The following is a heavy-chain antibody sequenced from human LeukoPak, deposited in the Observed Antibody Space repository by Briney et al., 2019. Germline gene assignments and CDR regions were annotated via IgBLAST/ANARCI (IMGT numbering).Heavy chain of an antibody. CDR3: ARVPHYDILTGYNMDV. J-gene: IGHJ6*02. CDR1: GGSFSGYY. V-gene: IGHV4-34*01. Sequence: SETLSLTCAVYGGSFSGYYWSWIRQPPGKGLEWIGEINHSGSTNYNPFLKSRVTISLDTSKNQFSLKLSSVTAADTAVYYCARVPHYDILTGYNMDVWGQGTTVTVSS. CDR2: INHSGST. D-gene: IGHD3-9*01.